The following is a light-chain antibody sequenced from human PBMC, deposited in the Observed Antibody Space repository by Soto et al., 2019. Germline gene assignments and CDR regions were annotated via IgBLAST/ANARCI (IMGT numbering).Light chain of an antibody. Sequence: EIVMTQSPATLSVSPGEGATLSCRASQSVSSKLAWYQQEPGQAPRLRIYGASTRATGIPDRFSGSGSGTDFTLTTSRLEPEDFAVYYCQQYNNWPLTFGQGTRLEIK. J-gene: IGKJ5*01. CDR2: GAS. CDR3: QQYNNWPLT. V-gene: IGKV3-15*01. CDR1: QSVSSK.